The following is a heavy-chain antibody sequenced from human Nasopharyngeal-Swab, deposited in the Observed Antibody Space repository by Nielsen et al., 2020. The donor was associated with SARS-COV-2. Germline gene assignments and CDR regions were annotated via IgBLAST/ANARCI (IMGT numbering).Heavy chain of an antibody. D-gene: IGHD6-6*01. CDR3: ARGARVQLVRTGWFDP. V-gene: IGHV4-39*01. CDR2: IYYSGST. Sequence: LETLSLTCTVSGGSISSSSYYWGWIRQPPGKGLEWIGSIYYSGSTYYNPSLKSRVTISVDTSKNQFSLKLSSVTAADTAVYYCARGARVQLVRTGWFDPWGQGTLVTVSS. J-gene: IGHJ5*02. CDR1: GGSISSSSYY.